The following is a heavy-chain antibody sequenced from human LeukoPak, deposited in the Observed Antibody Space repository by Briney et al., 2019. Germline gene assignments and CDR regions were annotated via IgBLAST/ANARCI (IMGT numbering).Heavy chain of an antibody. V-gene: IGHV3-48*01. Sequence: AGSLRLSCAASGFTFSSYGRNWVRQAPGKGLEWVSYISSSSSTIYYADSVKGRFTISRDNAKNSLYLQMNSLRAEDTAVYYCARGSMYGDYPSYNWFDPWGQGTLVTVSS. CDR1: GFTFSSYG. CDR2: ISSSSSTI. D-gene: IGHD4-17*01. J-gene: IGHJ5*02. CDR3: ARGSMYGDYPSYNWFDP.